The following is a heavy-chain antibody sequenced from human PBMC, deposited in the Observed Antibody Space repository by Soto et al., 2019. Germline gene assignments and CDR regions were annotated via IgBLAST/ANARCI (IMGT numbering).Heavy chain of an antibody. J-gene: IGHJ5*02. CDR1: GFTFSSYS. CDR2: ISSSSSTI. CDR3: ARDLSLITFGGVNMKTFDP. V-gene: IGHV3-48*01. Sequence: PVGSLRLSCAASGFTFSSYSMNWVRQAPGKGLEWVSYISSSSSTIYYADSVKGRFTISRDNAKNSLYLQMNSLRAEDTAVYYCARDLSLITFGGVNMKTFDPWGQGTLVTVSS. D-gene: IGHD3-16*01.